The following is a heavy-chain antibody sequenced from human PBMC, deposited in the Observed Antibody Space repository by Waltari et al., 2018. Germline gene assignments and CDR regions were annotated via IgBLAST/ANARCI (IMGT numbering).Heavy chain of an antibody. Sequence: QLQLQESGPGLAKPSETLSLTCTVSGGSISSSNYYWGWIRQPPGKGLEWIGSICYGGTTYHNPSLKSRVTISVDTSKNQFSLKLSAVTAADTAMYYCARQCMGYNYGLGDYYYYGMDVWGQGTTVTVSS. J-gene: IGHJ6*02. CDR3: ARQCMGYNYGLGDYYYYGMDV. CDR2: ICYGGTT. CDR1: GGSISSSNYY. V-gene: IGHV4-39*01. D-gene: IGHD5-18*01.